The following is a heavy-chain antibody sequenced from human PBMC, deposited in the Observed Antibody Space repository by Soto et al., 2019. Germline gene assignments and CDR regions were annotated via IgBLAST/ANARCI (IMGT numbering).Heavy chain of an antibody. D-gene: IGHD6-13*01. V-gene: IGHV3-30-3*01. J-gene: IGHJ5*02. CDR1: GFTFSSYA. Sequence: GGSLRLSCAASGFTFSSYAMHWVRQAPGKGLEWVAVISYDGSNKYYADSVKGRFTISRDNSKNTLYLQMNSLRAEDTAVYYCARSSSWYWFDPWGQGTLVTVSS. CDR2: ISYDGSNK. CDR3: ARSSSWYWFDP.